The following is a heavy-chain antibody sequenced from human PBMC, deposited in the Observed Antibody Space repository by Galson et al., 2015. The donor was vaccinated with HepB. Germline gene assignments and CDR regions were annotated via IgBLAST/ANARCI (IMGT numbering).Heavy chain of an antibody. CDR3: ARDVLLWFGETTGYYYGMDV. Sequence: SVKVSCKASGYTFTSYYMHWVRQAPGQGLEWMGIINPSGGSTSYAQKFQGRVTMTRDTSTSTVYMELSSLRSEDTAVYYCARDVLLWFGETTGYYYGMDVWGQGTTVTVSS. CDR2: INPSGGST. D-gene: IGHD3-10*01. V-gene: IGHV1-46*03. J-gene: IGHJ6*02. CDR1: GYTFTSYY.